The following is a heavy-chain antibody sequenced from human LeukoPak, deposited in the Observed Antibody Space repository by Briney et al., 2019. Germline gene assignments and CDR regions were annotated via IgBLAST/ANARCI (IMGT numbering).Heavy chain of an antibody. CDR3: ARGRDGYNLNFYYMDV. Sequence: SETLSLTCTVSGGSISSYYWSWIRQPAGKGLEWIGRIYTSGSTNYNPSLKSRVTMSVDTSKNQFSLKLSSVTAADTAVYYCARGRDGYNLNFYYMDVWGKGATVTVSS. CDR1: GGSISSYY. V-gene: IGHV4-4*07. J-gene: IGHJ6*03. CDR2: IYTSGST. D-gene: IGHD5-24*01.